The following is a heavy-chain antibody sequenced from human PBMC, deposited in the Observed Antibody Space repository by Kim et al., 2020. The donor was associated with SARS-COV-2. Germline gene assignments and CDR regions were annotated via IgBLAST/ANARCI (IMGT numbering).Heavy chain of an antibody. Sequence: YNEDAEEGRSTISRDNAKKSVYLQMNSLRAEDMAVYYCARAGDRGSADYWGQGTLVTVSS. CDR3: ARAGDRGSADY. D-gene: IGHD3-16*01. V-gene: IGHV3-7*03. J-gene: IGHJ4*02.